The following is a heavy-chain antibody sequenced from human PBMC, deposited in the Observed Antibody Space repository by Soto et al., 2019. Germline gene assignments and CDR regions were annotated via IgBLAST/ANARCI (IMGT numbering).Heavy chain of an antibody. CDR3: ARSSGASYHDGPHAFDI. Sequence: SVKVSCKPSEGTFSSYVTSWVRKPPGQGLDWMGGIIPIFGTANYAQKFQGRVTITADKSTSTAYMELSSLRSEDTAVYYCARSSGASYHDGPHAFDIWGPGTMAHVS. J-gene: IGHJ3*02. CDR1: EGTFSSYV. D-gene: IGHD3-22*01. CDR2: IIPIFGTA. V-gene: IGHV1-69*06.